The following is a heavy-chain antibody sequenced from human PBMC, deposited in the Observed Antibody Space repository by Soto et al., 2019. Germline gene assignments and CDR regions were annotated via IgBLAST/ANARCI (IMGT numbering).Heavy chain of an antibody. CDR2: ISGDGSGA. CDR1: GFTFNTYW. D-gene: IGHD1-1*01. CDR3: ARVPEATAGKGIDH. V-gene: IGHV3-74*01. Sequence: PGGSLRLSCVASGFTFNTYWMHWVRQVPGKGLVWVSRISGDGSGANYVDSVKGRFTISRDNSKDTLYLQMNSLRVEDTAVYYCARVPEATAGKGIDHWGQGILVTVSS. J-gene: IGHJ4*02.